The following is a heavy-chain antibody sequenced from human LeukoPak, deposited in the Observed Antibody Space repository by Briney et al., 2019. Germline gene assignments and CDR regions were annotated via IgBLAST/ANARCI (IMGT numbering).Heavy chain of an antibody. D-gene: IGHD3-22*01. V-gene: IGHV3-48*04. J-gene: IGHJ4*02. CDR1: GFTFSNSN. CDR3: ARGSGYYYNF. Sequence: GGSLRLSCAASGFTFSNSNMHWVRQAPGKGPEWLSYISGGSSTIYYADSVKGRFTISRDNAKNSLYLQMNSLSAEDTAVYYCARGSGYYYNFWRQGTLVTVSS. CDR2: ISGGSSTI.